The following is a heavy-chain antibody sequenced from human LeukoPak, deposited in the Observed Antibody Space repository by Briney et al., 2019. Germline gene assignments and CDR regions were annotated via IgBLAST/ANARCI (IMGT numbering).Heavy chain of an antibody. CDR3: ARAQEGCSRSSCYLGP. Sequence: SGTLPLTCAISGASITSTNWWVWVRQPPGKGLEWIGEMHHSGRTNYNPSLRSRVAMSLDKSNNQFYLRLSSVAAADTALYYCARAQEGCSRSSCYLGPWGQGTQVTVS. CDR2: MHHSGRT. CDR1: GASITSTNW. D-gene: IGHD2-2*01. J-gene: IGHJ5*02. V-gene: IGHV4-4*02.